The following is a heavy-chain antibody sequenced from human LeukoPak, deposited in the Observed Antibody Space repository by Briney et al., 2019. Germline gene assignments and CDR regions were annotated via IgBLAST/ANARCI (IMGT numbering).Heavy chain of an antibody. CDR2: IIPIFGTA. CDR1: GYTFTTYD. D-gene: IGHD3-9*01. CDR3: ATATRYFDWLLPLDY. V-gene: IGHV1-69*13. Sequence: SVKVSCKASGYTFTTYDINWVRQATGQGLEWMGGIIPIFGTANYAQKFQGRVTITADESTSTAYMELSSLRSEDTAVYYCATATRYFDWLLPLDYWGQGTLVTVSS. J-gene: IGHJ4*02.